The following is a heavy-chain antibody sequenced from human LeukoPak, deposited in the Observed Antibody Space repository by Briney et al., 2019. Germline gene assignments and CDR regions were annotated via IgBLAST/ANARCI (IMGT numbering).Heavy chain of an antibody. CDR1: GGSINSHSYY. CDR2: VYYDGTS. V-gene: IGHV4-39*01. Sequence: PSETLSLTCTVSGGSINSHSYYWGWIRQPPGKGLEWIGSVYYDGTSYSNPSLTSRAAVVVDTSRDEFSLDLSFVTAADTAVYYCVRHISTNTGYFDSCGQGTLVSVSS. CDR3: VRHISTNTGYFDS. J-gene: IGHJ4*02. D-gene: IGHD5-24*01.